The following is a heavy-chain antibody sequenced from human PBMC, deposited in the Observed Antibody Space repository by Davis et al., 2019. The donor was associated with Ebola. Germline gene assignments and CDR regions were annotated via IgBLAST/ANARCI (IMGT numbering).Heavy chain of an antibody. V-gene: IGHV1-69*04. CDR3: ARDLAVAGNDY. CDR2: LIPILGIA. D-gene: IGHD6-19*01. J-gene: IGHJ4*02. CDR1: GGTFSSYT. Sequence: SVKVSCKASGGTFSSYTISWVRQAPGQGLEWMGRLIPILGIANYAQKFQGRVTITADKSTSTAYMELSSLRSEDTAVYYCARDLAVAGNDYWGQGTLVTVSS.